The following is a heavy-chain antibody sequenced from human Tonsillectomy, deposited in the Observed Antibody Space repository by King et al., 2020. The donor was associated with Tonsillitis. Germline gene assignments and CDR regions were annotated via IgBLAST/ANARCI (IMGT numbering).Heavy chain of an antibody. Sequence: VQLVESGGGLVQPGESLRLSCTASGFTFSRYWYHWVRQAPGQGLVWVSRINEDGRITNYADSVKGRFTMSRDNAKNTLYLQMNSLRGDDTAVYYCGRDLSGSSDYWGQGTLVTVSS. CDR3: GRDLSGSSDY. J-gene: IGHJ4*02. D-gene: IGHD3-9*01. V-gene: IGHV3-74*01. CDR2: INEDGRIT. CDR1: GFTFSRYW.